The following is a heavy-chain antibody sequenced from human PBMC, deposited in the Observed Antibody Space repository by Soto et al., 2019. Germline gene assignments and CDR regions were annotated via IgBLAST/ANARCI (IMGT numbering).Heavy chain of an antibody. CDR1: GYTFTSYY. V-gene: IGHV1-46*01. CDR2: INPSGGST. CDR3: ARDRLMVRGVRGDALDI. Sequence: ASVKVSCKASGYTFTSYYMHWVRQAPGQGLEWMGIINPSGGSTSYAQKFQGRVTMTRDTSTSTVYMELSSLRSEDTAVYYCARDRLMVRGVRGDALDIWGQGTMVTVS. J-gene: IGHJ3*02. D-gene: IGHD3-10*01.